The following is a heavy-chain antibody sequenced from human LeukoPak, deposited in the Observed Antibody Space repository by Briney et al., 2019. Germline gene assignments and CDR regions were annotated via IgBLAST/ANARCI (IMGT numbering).Heavy chain of an antibody. CDR2: ISYSGST. CDR1: GGSISSSSYY. CDR3: ARPGALYWYFDL. J-gene: IGHJ2*01. V-gene: IGHV4-39*01. D-gene: IGHD1-26*01. Sequence: SETLSLTCTVSGGSISSSSYYWGWIRPPPGKGLVWIGSISYSGSTYYNPSLKSRVTISVDTSKNQFSLKLNSVTAADTAVYYCARPGALYWYFDLWGRGTLVTVSS.